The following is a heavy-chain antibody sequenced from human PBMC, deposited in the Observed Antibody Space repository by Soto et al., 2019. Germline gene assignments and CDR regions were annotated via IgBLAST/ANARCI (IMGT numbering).Heavy chain of an antibody. V-gene: IGHV1-2*02. D-gene: IGHD1-26*01. Sequence: RAPVKVSCKASGYTFTGHYIHWVRQAPEQGPEWMGEIGPESGATRYAQRFQGRVTMTRDMSITTVYMELNNLSPDDTAVYYCGRGRSGQIVVFYWGQGTPVTVSS. CDR2: IGPESGAT. CDR3: GRGRSGQIVVFY. J-gene: IGHJ4*02. CDR1: GYTFTGHY.